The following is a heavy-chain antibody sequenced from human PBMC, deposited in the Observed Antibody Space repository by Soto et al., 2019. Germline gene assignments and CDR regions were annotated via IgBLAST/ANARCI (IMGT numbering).Heavy chain of an antibody. Sequence: SSEAPSPTRAVSCGSLSSNNLLGWVPPPPGEGLECIGEIYHSGSTNYNPSLKSRVTISVDKSKNQFPLKLSSVTAADTAVYYCAREGLVGNNWNANAFDIWGQGTMVT. CDR2: IYHSGST. J-gene: IGHJ3*02. D-gene: IGHD1-1*01. CDR1: CGSLSSNNL. CDR3: AREGLVGNNWNANAFDI. V-gene: IGHV4-4*02.